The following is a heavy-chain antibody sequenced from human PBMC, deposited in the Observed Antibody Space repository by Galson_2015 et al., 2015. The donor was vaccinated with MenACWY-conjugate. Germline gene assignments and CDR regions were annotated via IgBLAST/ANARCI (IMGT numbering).Heavy chain of an antibody. Sequence: TYYADSVKGRFTVSRGNSKSTLYLQMNSLRAEDTAVYYCAKRAAPRYCTSTSCYDYFDNWGQGTLVTVSS. D-gene: IGHD2-2*01. V-gene: IGHV3-23*01. J-gene: IGHJ4*02. CDR3: AKRAAPRYCTSTSCYDYFDN. CDR2: T.